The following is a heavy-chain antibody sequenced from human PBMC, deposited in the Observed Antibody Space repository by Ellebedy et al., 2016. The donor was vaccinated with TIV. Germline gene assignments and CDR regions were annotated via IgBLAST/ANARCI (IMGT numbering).Heavy chain of an antibody. CDR2: ISYDGSNK. CDR1: GFTFSSYG. Sequence: GGSLRLSXAASGFTFSSYGMHWVRQAPGKGLEWVAVISYDGSNKYYADSVKGRFTISRDNSKNTLYLQMNSLRAEDTAVYYCATKADAWGQGTLVTVSS. J-gene: IGHJ5*02. V-gene: IGHV3-30*03. CDR3: ATKADA.